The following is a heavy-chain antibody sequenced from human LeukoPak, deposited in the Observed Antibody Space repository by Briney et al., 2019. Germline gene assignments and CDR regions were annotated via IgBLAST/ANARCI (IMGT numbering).Heavy chain of an antibody. V-gene: IGHV3-15*01. D-gene: IGHD2-8*01. CDR2: IKSKTDGGTT. CDR3: TTESPAVFFF. J-gene: IGHJ4*02. CDR1: GFTFSDAW. Sequence: GGSLSLSWVVSGFTFSDAWMSWVRQAPGKGREWVGSIKSKTDGGTTDNAAPVERIFTITRDDSKNTLYLQMNSLKIEDTAVYYCTTESPAVFFFWGQGTLVTVS.